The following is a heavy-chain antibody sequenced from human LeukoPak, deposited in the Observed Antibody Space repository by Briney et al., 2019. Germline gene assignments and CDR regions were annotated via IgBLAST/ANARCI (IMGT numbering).Heavy chain of an antibody. CDR2: ISNSSIYT. V-gene: IGHV3-11*05. J-gene: IGHJ6*02. CDR3: ARDWRNTGSYYGMDV. CDR1: GFTFSDYS. Sequence: GWSLRLSCAASGFTFSDYSMTWIRQAAGKGLEWVSYISNSSIYTNYADSVKGRFTISRDNAKNSLYLQMNSLRAEDTAVYYCARDWRNTGSYYGMDVWGQGTTVTVSS. D-gene: IGHD1-26*01.